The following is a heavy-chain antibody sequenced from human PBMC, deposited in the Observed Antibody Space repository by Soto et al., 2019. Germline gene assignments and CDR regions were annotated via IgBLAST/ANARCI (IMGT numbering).Heavy chain of an antibody. D-gene: IGHD4-17*01. CDR3: ARALDYGDNYWYFDL. CDR2: IIPIFGTA. CDR1: GCTFSSNA. V-gene: IGHV1-69*13. J-gene: IGHJ2*01. Sequence: GASVKVSCKASGCTFSSNAISWVRQAPGQGLEWMGGIIPIFGTANYAQKFQGRVTITADESTSTAYMELSSLRSEDTAVYYCARALDYGDNYWYFDLWGRGTLVTVSS.